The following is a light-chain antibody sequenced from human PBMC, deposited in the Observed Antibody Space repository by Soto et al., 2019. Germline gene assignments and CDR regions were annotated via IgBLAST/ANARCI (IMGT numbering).Light chain of an antibody. CDR2: DVS. Sequence: QPVLTQPASVSGSPGQSITISCTGTSSDVGRYNYVSWHQQHPGKAPKLLIFDVSNRPSGVSDRFSGSKSGNTASLTISGLQAEDEADYYCTSYTTGTTWVFGGGTQLTVL. CDR1: SSDVGRYNY. CDR3: TSYTTGTTWV. J-gene: IGLJ3*02. V-gene: IGLV2-14*03.